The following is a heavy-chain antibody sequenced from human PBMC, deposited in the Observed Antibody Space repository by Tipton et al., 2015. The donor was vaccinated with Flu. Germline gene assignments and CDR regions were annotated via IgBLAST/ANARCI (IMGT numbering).Heavy chain of an antibody. D-gene: IGHD2-15*01. CDR3: AKHCSGGSCSHAFDL. J-gene: IGHJ3*01. CDR2: INHSGST. Sequence: TLSLTCAVYGGSFSGYYWSWIRQPPGKGLEWVGEINHSGSTNYNPSLKSRVTISVDTSKNQFSLKLTSVTAADTAVYYCAKHCSGGSCSHAFDLRGQGTMVTVSS. V-gene: IGHV4-34*01. CDR1: GGSFSGYY.